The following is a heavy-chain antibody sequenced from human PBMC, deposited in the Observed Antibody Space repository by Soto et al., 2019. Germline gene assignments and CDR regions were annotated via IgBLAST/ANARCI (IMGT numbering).Heavy chain of an antibody. D-gene: IGHD6-19*01. CDR3: ARDGRSSYSSGWYYFDY. CDR1: GGSLSTNP. V-gene: IGHV1-69*06. CDR2: TGSGTGPG. J-gene: IGHJ4*02. Sequence: SVKVSCKASGGSLSTNPISWVRQAPGQGLEWMGGTGSGTGPGNHAQKFQGRLTVTADKSTSTVYMELTNLSSEDTAVYYCARDGRSSYSSGWYYFDYWGQGTLVTVSS.